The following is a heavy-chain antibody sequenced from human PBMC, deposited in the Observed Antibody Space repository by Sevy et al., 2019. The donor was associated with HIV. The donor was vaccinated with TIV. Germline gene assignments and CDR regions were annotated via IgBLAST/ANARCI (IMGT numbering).Heavy chain of an antibody. CDR1: GDTVSSNSAA. CDR3: ARESLYCSGGSCYWFDY. J-gene: IGHJ4*02. D-gene: IGHD2-15*01. Sequence: SQTLSLTCAISGDTVSSNSAAWNWIRQSPSRGLEWLGRTYYRSKWYNDYAVSVKSRITINPDTSKNQFSLQLNSVTPEDTAVYYCARESLYCSGGSCYWFDYWGQGTLVTVSS. V-gene: IGHV6-1*01. CDR2: TYYRSKWYN.